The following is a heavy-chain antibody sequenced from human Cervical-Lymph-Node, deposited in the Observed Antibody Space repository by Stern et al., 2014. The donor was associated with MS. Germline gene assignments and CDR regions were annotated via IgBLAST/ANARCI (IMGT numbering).Heavy chain of an antibody. CDR3: AKEGIAVASFDY. J-gene: IGHJ4*02. CDR1: GFSFSTYA. Sequence: EVQLVESGGGLVKPGGSLRLSCAASGFSFSTYAMSWGRQAPGKGLEWVSPVSGSGDRTYYADSVHGRFTISRNNSTHKLALTINSLRAEDTAVYCCAKEGIAVASFDYWGQGTLVTVSS. CDR2: VSGSGDRT. D-gene: IGHD6-19*01. V-gene: IGHV3-23*04.